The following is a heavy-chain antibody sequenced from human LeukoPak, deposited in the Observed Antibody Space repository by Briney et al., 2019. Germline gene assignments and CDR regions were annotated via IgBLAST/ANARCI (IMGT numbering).Heavy chain of an antibody. CDR2: ISSSGSTI. V-gene: IGHV3-48*03. D-gene: IGHD2-8*01. Sequence: GGSLRLSCAASGFTFSSYEMNWVRQAPGKGLEWVSYISSSGSTIYYADSVKGRFTISRDNAKNSLYLQMNSLRAEDTAVYYCARDPRVYCTNGVCWGQGTLVTVSS. CDR1: GFTFSSYE. CDR3: ARDPRVYCTNGVC. J-gene: IGHJ4*02.